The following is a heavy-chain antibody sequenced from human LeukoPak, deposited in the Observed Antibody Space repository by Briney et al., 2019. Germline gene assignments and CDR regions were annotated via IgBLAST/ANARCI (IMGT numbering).Heavy chain of an antibody. CDR1: GGSISSGSYY. J-gene: IGHJ4*02. D-gene: IGHD3-22*01. CDR3: ARAVITMMAADY. Sequence: PSETLSLTCTVSGGSISSGSYYWSWIRQPAGKGLEWIGRIYTSGSTNYNPSLKSRVTISVDTSKNQFSLKLSSVTAADTAVYYCARAVITMMAADYWGQGTLVTVSS. CDR2: IYTSGST. V-gene: IGHV4-61*02.